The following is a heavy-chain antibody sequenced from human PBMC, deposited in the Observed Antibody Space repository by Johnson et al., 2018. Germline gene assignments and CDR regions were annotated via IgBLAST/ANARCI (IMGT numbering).Heavy chain of an antibody. J-gene: IGHJ3*01. CDR2: IYSGGST. Sequence: QVQLVQSGGGVVQPGRSLRLSCAASGFTFSRYAMYWVRQAPGKGLEWVSVIYSGGSTSYADSVKGRFTISRDNAKNSLYLQMNSLRDEDTALYYCARDFYYYESSGMLFDLWGQGTMVTVSS. D-gene: IGHD3-22*01. V-gene: IGHV3-NL1*01. CDR1: GFTFSRYA. CDR3: ARDFYYYESSGMLFDL.